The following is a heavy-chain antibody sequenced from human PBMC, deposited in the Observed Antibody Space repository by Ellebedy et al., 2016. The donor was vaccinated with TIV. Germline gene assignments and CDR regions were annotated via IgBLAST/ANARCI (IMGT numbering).Heavy chain of an antibody. V-gene: IGHV1-18*01. CDR3: ARVPRGHDYGGENWFDP. D-gene: IGHD4-23*01. CDR2: ISAYNGNT. J-gene: IGHJ5*01. Sequence: AASVKVSCKASGYTFTSYDISWVRQAPGQGLEWMGWISAYNGNTNYAQKLQGRVTMTTDTSTSTAYMELRSLRSDDTAVYYCARVPRGHDYGGENWFDPWGQGTLVTVSS. CDR1: GYTFTSYD.